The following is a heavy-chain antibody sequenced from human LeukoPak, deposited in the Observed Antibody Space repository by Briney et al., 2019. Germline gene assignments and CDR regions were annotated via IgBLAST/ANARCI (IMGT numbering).Heavy chain of an antibody. CDR3: ARGLIGGTASYTRYFDL. Sequence: SETLSLTCAVYGGSFSGYYWSWIRQPPGKGLEWIGEINHSGSTNYNPSLKSRVTISVDTSKNQSSLMLSCVTAADTAVYYCARGLIGGTASYTRYFDLWGHGTLVTVSS. CDR1: GGSFSGYY. J-gene: IGHJ2*01. V-gene: IGHV4-34*01. D-gene: IGHD3-10*01. CDR2: INHSGST.